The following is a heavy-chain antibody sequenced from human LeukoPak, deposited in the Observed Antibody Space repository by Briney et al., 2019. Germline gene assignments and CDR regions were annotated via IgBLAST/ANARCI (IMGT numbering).Heavy chain of an antibody. D-gene: IGHD5-18*01. CDR3: ARVRGYSYDSSDFDY. J-gene: IGHJ4*02. CDR1: GGSFSPYY. Sequence: PSETLSLTCAVYGGSFSPYYWSWIRQPPGKGLEWIGEINHSGSTNYNPSLKSRVTISVDTSKNQFSLRLSSVTAADTAVYYCARVRGYSYDSSDFDYWGQGTLVTVSS. V-gene: IGHV4-34*01. CDR2: INHSGST.